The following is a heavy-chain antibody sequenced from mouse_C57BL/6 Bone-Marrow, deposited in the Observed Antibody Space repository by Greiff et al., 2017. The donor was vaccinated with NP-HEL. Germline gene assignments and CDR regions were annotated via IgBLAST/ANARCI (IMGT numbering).Heavy chain of an antibody. D-gene: IGHD4-1*01. CDR3: ANFPLGEGYYYAMDY. CDR1: GYSITSGYY. Sequence: EVQLVESGPGLVKPSQSLSLTCSVTGYSITSGYYWNWIRQFPGNKLEWMGYISYDGSNNYNPSLKNRISITRDTSKNQFFLKLNSVTTEDTATYYCANFPLGEGYYYAMDYWGQGTSVTVSS. V-gene: IGHV3-6*01. J-gene: IGHJ4*01. CDR2: ISYDGSN.